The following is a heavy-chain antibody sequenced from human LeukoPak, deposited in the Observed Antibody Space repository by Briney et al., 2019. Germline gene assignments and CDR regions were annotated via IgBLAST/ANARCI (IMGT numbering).Heavy chain of an antibody. D-gene: IGHD2-2*01. Sequence: GGSLRLSCAASGFTFSSYSMNWVRQAPGKGLEWVSSISSSSSYIYYADSVKGRFTISRDNAKNSLYLQMNSLRAEDTAVYYCASILGYCSSTSCPQPPFDYWSQGTLVTVSS. CDR3: ASILGYCSSTSCPQPPFDY. J-gene: IGHJ4*02. CDR1: GFTFSSYS. CDR2: ISSSSSYI. V-gene: IGHV3-21*01.